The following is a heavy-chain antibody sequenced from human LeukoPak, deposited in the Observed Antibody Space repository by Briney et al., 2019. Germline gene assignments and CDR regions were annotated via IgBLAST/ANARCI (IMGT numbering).Heavy chain of an antibody. J-gene: IGHJ3*02. CDR2: IIPIFGTA. V-gene: IGHV1-2*02. CDR1: GYTFTGYY. CDR3: ALGGCSSTSCRGGVAFDI. Sequence: ASVKVSCKASGYTFTGYYMHWVRQAPGQGLEWMGGIIPIFGTANYAQKFQGRVTMTRDTSISTAYMELSRLRSDDTAVYYCALGGCSSTSCRGGVAFDIWGQGTMVTVSS. D-gene: IGHD2-2*01.